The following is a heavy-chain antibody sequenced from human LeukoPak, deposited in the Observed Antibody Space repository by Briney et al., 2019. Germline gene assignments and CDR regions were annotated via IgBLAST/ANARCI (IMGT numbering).Heavy chain of an antibody. D-gene: IGHD5-18*01. CDR3: AKAGYSYGSLDEDAFDI. CDR2: ISYDGRII. CDR1: GIYFSNYG. J-gene: IGHJ3*02. V-gene: IGHV3-30*18. Sequence: GGSLRLSCVASGIYFSNYGMHWVRQAPGKGLEWVAVISYDGRIIKYADSVKGRFTISRDNSKEMVYLQMNSLRAEDTALYYCAKAGYSYGSLDEDAFDIWGQGTMVTVSS.